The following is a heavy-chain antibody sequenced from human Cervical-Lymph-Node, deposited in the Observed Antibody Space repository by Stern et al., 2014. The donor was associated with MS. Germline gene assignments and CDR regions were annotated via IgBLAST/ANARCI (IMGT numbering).Heavy chain of an antibody. J-gene: IGHJ3*02. Sequence: VQLVESGPGLVKPSETLSLTCTVSGGSISSYYWSWIRQPPGKGLEWIGYIYYSGSTNYNPSLKSRVTISVDTSMTAADTAVYYCARGYGATPFDIWGQGTMVTVSS. CDR3: ARGYGATPFDI. CDR2: IYYSGST. V-gene: IGHV4-59*01. CDR1: GGSISSYY. D-gene: IGHD5-12*01.